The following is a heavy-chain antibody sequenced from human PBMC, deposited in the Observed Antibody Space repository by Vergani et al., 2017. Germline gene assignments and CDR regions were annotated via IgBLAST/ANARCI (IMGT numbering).Heavy chain of an antibody. V-gene: IGHV1-69*01. D-gene: IGHD3-16*02. CDR1: GGTFSSYA. CDR3: ARNYDYVWGSYPVNWFDP. Sequence: QVQLVQSGAEVKKPGSSVKVSCKASGGTFSSYAISWVRQAPGQGLEWMGGIIPIFGTANYAQKFRGRVTITADESTSTAYMELSSLRSEDTAVYYCARNYDYVWGSYPVNWFDPWGQGTLVTVSS. CDR2: IIPIFGTA. J-gene: IGHJ5*02.